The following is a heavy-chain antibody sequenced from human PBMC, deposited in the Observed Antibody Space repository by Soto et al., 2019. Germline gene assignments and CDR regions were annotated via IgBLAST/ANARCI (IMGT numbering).Heavy chain of an antibody. Sequence: ASVKVSCKNSRYTFTGYYRYWVGQDPPAGLEWMGWINANSGSSNYAQKSQRSDTMITDTSISTAYLELSRLRSDATAASYCATDYYYDSSVYYMNYGMDVWGQGTTVSV. V-gene: IGHV1-2*02. CDR3: ATDYYYDSSVYYMNYGMDV. J-gene: IGHJ6*02. CDR2: INANSGSS. CDR1: RYTFTGYY. D-gene: IGHD3-22*01.